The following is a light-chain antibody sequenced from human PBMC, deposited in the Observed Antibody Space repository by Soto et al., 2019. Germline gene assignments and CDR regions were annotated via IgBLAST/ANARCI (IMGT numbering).Light chain of an antibody. V-gene: IGKV1-39*01. CDR1: QTISTY. CDR3: QQSDSTPYT. Sequence: DIQMTQSPSSLSASVGDRVTITCRASQTISTYLNWYQQKPGKAPRLLIYDASSLLSGVPSRFSGNGSGTDFTLTNASLQPEVFSTYYCQQSDSTPYTFGQGTKVEI. CDR2: DAS. J-gene: IGKJ2*01.